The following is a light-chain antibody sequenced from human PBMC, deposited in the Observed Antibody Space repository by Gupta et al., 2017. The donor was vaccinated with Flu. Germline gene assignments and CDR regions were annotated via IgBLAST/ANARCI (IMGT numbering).Light chain of an antibody. Sequence: PSSLSASVGDRVTITCRASQGISNYLAWYQQKPGKVPKLLIYAASTLQSGVPSRFSGSGSGTDFTLTISSLHPEDVATYYCQKYNSAPRTFGQGTKVEIK. CDR2: AAS. V-gene: IGKV1-27*01. CDR3: QKYNSAPRT. J-gene: IGKJ1*01. CDR1: QGISNY.